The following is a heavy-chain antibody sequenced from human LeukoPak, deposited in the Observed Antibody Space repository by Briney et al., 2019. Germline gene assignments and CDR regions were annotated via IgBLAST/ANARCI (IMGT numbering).Heavy chain of an antibody. CDR1: GFTFSSYW. Sequence: PGGSLRLSCAAFGFTFSSYWMHWVRQAPGKGLVWVSRINSDGINTSYADSVKGRFTISRDNAKNTLNLQMNSLRAEDTAVYYCARDLGQYYDTSDNWFDPWGQGTLVTVSS. CDR2: INSDGINT. CDR3: ARDLGQYYDTSDNWFDP. D-gene: IGHD3-22*01. V-gene: IGHV3-74*01. J-gene: IGHJ5*02.